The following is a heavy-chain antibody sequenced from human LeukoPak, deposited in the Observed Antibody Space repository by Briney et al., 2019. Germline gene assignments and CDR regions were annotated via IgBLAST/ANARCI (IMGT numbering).Heavy chain of an antibody. CDR2: IYYSGST. J-gene: IGHJ4*02. CDR1: GGSISSSSYY. V-gene: IGHV4-39*01. D-gene: IGHD3-10*01. CDR3: ASYGSEQL. Sequence: PSETLSLTCTVSGGSISSSSYYWGLIREPPGKGLEWIGSIYYSGSTFHNPSLKSRVTISVDTSKNQFSLKLSSVTAADTAVYYCASYGSEQLWGQGTLVTFSS.